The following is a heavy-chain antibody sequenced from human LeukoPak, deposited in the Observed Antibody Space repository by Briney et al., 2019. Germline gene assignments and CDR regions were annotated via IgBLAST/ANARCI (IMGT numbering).Heavy chain of an antibody. CDR3: ARDSRPDCSSSSCLYNWFDP. Sequence: ASVKVSCTASGYTFTSYSMHWVRQAPGQGLEWMGIINPSGGSTSYAQKFQGRVTMTRDTSTSTVYMELSSLRSEDTAVYYCARDSRPDCSSSSCLYNWFDPWGQGTLVTVSS. D-gene: IGHD2-2*01. J-gene: IGHJ5*02. CDR2: INPSGGST. V-gene: IGHV1-46*01. CDR1: GYTFTSYS.